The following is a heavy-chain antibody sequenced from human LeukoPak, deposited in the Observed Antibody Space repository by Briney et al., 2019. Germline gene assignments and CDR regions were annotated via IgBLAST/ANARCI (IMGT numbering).Heavy chain of an antibody. CDR3: ARETGGVISNFDY. CDR2: TNHSGST. CDR1: GGSFSGYY. D-gene: IGHD3-10*01. J-gene: IGHJ4*02. Sequence: PSETLSLTCAVYGGSFSGYYWSWIRRPPGKGLEWIGETNHSGSTNYNPSLKSRVTISVDTSKNQFSLKLSSVTAADTAVYYCARETGGVISNFDYWGQGTLVTVSS. V-gene: IGHV4-34*01.